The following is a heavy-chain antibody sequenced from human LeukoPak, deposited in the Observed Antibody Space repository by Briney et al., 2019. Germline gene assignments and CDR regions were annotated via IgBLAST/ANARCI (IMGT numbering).Heavy chain of an antibody. D-gene: IGHD5-24*01. J-gene: IGHJ5*01. CDR2: ISYDASNK. CDR3: ARAPRWLQLWFDY. V-gene: IGHV3-30*04. Sequence: GGSLRLSCAASGLTFSTYATNWVRQAPGKGLEWVALISYDASNKYYADSVKGRFTISRDNSKSTVYLQMNSLRAEDTAVYYCARAPRWLQLWFDYWGQGTLVTVSS. CDR1: GLTFSTYA.